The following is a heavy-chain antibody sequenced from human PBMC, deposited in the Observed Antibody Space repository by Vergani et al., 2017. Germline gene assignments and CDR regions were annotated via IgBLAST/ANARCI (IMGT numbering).Heavy chain of an antibody. CDR2: INPSGGST. D-gene: IGHD3-10*01. J-gene: IGHJ6*02. CDR1: GYTFTSYY. CDR3: ARVHGITMVLGVIGSGLYGMYV. Sequence: QVQLVQSGAEVKKPGASVKVSCKASGYTFTSYYMHWVRQAPGQGLEWMGIINPSGGSTSYAQKFQGRVTMTRDTSTSTVYMELSSLRSEDTAVYYCARVHGITMVLGVIGSGLYGMYVWGQGTTVTVSS. V-gene: IGHV1-46*03.